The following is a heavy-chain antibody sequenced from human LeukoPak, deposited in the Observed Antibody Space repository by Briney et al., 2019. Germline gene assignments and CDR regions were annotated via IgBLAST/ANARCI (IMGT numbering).Heavy chain of an antibody. CDR1: GYTFTTYS. CDR2: INAGNGNT. V-gene: IGHV1-3*01. D-gene: IGHD3-3*01. J-gene: IGHJ4*02. Sequence: ASVKVSCKASGYTFTTYSIFWMRQAPGQGLEWMGWINAGNGNTKYSQKLQGRVTITRGTSANTAYVELSSLRSEDTAVYYCAREHDFLIDYSFDYWGQGTLVTVSS. CDR3: AREHDFLIDYSFDY.